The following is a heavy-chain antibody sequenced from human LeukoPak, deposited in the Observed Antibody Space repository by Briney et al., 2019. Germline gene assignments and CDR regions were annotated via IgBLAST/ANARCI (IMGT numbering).Heavy chain of an antibody. D-gene: IGHD3-22*01. V-gene: IGHV1-46*01. CDR2: INPSGGST. CDR3: ARGASYYYDSSGYWSDY. CDR1: GYTFTSYY. Sequence: ASVKVSCKASGYTFTSYYMHWVRQAPGQGLEWMGIINPSGGSTSYAQKFQGRVTMTRDTSTSTVYMELSSLRSEDTAVYYCARGASYYYDSSGYWSDYWGQGTLVTVSS. J-gene: IGHJ4*02.